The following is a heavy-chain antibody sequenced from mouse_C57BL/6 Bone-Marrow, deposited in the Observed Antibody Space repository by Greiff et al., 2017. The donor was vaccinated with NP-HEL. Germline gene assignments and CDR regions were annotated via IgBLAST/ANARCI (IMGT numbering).Heavy chain of an antibody. D-gene: IGHD1-1*01. J-gene: IGHJ3*01. V-gene: IGHV3-6*01. CDR3: ARDPFYYYGSEGFAY. CDR2: ISYDGSN. CDR1: GYSITSGYY. Sequence: EVQVVESGPGLVKPSQSLSLTCSVTGYSITSGYYWNWIRQFPGNKLEWMGYISYDGSNNYNPSLKNRISITRDTSKNQFFLKLNSVTTEDTATYYCARDPFYYYGSEGFAYWGQGTLVTVSA.